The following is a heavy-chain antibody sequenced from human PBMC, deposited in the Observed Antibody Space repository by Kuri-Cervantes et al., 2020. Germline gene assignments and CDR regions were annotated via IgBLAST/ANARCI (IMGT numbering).Heavy chain of an antibody. CDR3: AKTAAMVPPGYFDY. CDR1: GFTFSSYW. D-gene: IGHD5-18*01. CDR2: INSDGSST. Sequence: GESLKISCAASGFTFSSYWMHWVRQAPGKGLVWVSRINSDGSSTSYADSVKGRFTISRDNSKNTLYLQMNSLRAEDTAVYYCAKTAAMVPPGYFDYRGQGTLVTVSS. J-gene: IGHJ4*02. V-gene: IGHV3-74*01.